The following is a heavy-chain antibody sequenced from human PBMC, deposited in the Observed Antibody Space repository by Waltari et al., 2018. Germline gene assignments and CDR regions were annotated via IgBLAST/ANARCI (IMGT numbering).Heavy chain of an antibody. CDR2: IYYSGST. V-gene: IGHV4-31*03. D-gene: IGHD6-13*01. Sequence: QVQLQESGPGLVKPSQTLSLTCTVSGGSISSGGYYWSWIRQHPGKGLEWIGYIYYSGSTYYNPSFKSRVTISVDTSKNQFSLKLSSVTAADTAVYYCARDSRSRNWYFDLWGRGTLVTVSS. CDR1: GGSISSGGYY. J-gene: IGHJ2*01. CDR3: ARDSRSRNWYFDL.